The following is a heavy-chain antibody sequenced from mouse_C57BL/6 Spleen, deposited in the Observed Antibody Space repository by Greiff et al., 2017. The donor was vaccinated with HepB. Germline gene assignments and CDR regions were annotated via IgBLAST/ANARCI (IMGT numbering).Heavy chain of an antibody. D-gene: IGHD1-1*01. CDR1: GYTFTSYW. J-gene: IGHJ4*01. V-gene: IGHV1-74*01. CDR3: ARNYYGSSYENAMDY. Sequence: QVQLQQPGAELVKPGASVKVSCKASGYTFTSYWMHWVKQRPGQGLEWIGRIHPSDSDTNYNQKFKGKATLTVDKSSSTAYMQLSSLTSEDSAVYYCARNYYGSSYENAMDYGGQGTSVTVSS. CDR2: IHPSDSDT.